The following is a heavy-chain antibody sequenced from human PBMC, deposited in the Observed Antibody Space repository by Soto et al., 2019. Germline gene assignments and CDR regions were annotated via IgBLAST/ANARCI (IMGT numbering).Heavy chain of an antibody. D-gene: IGHD1-7*01. J-gene: IGHJ3*02. CDR3: ARSLPGTYGAFDI. CDR1: EFTFRSYW. V-gene: IGHV3-74*01. Sequence: GGSLRLSCAASEFTFRSYWMHWVRQSPGKGLVWVSRISGDGSSKNYADSVKGRFTISRDNAKNTVYLQIDSLRAEDTAVYYCARSLPGTYGAFDIWGQGTMVTVSS. CDR2: ISGDGSSK.